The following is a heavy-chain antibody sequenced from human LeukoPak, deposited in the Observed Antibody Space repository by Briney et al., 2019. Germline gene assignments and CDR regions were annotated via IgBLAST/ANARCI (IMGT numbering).Heavy chain of an antibody. Sequence: GGSLRLSCAASGFTFSSYAMHWVRQAPGKGLEWVAVISYDGSNKYYADSVKGRFTISRDNSKNTLYLQMNSLRAEDTAVYYCARDWYYYDSSGYYGGLFDYWGQGTLVTVSS. CDR3: ARDWYYYDSSGYYGGLFDY. CDR1: GFTFSSYA. J-gene: IGHJ4*02. D-gene: IGHD3-22*01. V-gene: IGHV3-30*04. CDR2: ISYDGSNK.